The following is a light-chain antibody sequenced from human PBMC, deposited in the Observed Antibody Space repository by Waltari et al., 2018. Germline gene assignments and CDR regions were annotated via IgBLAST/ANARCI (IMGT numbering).Light chain of an antibody. J-gene: IGLJ2*01. Sequence: QSALTQPPSVSGSPGQSVTIPCTGPSSDVGSYNRVSWYQQPPGTAPKPMIYEVSNRPSGVPDRFSGSKSGNTASLTISGLQAEDEADYYCSSYTSSSTLVFGGGTKLTVL. V-gene: IGLV2-18*02. CDR3: SSYTSSSTLV. CDR1: SSDVGSYNR. CDR2: EVS.